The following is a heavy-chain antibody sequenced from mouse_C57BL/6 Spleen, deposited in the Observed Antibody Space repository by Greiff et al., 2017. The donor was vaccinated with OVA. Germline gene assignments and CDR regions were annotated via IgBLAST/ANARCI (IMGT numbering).Heavy chain of an antibody. CDR1: GYTFTSYW. J-gene: IGHJ4*01. CDR2: IDPNSGGT. Sequence: VQLQQPGAELVKPGASVKLSCKASGYTFTSYWMHWVKQRPGRGLEWIGRIDPNSGGTKYNEKFKSKATLTVDKPSSTAYVQLSSLTSEDSAVYYCARRTAQVYYAMDYWGQGTSVTVSS. CDR3: ARRTAQVYYAMDY. V-gene: IGHV1-72*01. D-gene: IGHD3-2*02.